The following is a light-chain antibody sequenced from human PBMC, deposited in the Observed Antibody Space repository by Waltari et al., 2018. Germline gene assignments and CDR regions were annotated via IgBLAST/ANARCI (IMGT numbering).Light chain of an antibody. Sequence: DIQMTQSPSSVSASVGDRVTITCRASQDISSWLAWYQQKPGKAPELLIYSSSTLHFGVPSRFSGSRSGTEFSLTTTGLQPDDSATYFCQQANSFPYTYGQGTKLDI. CDR2: SSS. J-gene: IGKJ2*01. CDR1: QDISSW. V-gene: IGKV1D-12*01. CDR3: QQANSFPYT.